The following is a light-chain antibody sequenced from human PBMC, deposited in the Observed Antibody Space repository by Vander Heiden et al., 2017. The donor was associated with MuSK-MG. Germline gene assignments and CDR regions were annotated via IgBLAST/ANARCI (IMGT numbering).Light chain of an antibody. CDR3: ATWDDSLNAVV. CDR2: NNN. J-gene: IGLJ2*01. Sequence: QSVLPQPPSASRPPGQRVTISCSGSSSNIGRNTVTWYQQLPGTAPKLLIYNNNKRPSGVPDRFSGSKSGTSASLAISGLQAEDETDYYCATWDDSLNAVVFGGGTKLTVL. CDR1: SSNIGRNT. V-gene: IGLV1-44*01.